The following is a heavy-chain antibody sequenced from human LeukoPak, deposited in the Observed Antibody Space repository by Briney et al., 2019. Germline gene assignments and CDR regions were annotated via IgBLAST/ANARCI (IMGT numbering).Heavy chain of an antibody. CDR2: IYHSGST. D-gene: IGHD6-13*01. CDR1: GYFISSGYY. Sequence: SETLSLTCTVSGYFISSGYYWGWIRQPPGKGLEWIGSIYHSGSTYYNPSLKSRVTISVDTSKNQFSLKLSSVTAADTAVYYCARAAAGGDFDYWGQGTLVTVSS. V-gene: IGHV4-38-2*02. J-gene: IGHJ4*02. CDR3: ARAAAGGDFDY.